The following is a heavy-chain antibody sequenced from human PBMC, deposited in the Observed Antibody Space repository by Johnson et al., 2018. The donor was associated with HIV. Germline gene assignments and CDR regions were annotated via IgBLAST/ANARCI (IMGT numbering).Heavy chain of an antibody. CDR3: AREDQDAFDI. CDR1: GFTFSNYP. CDR2: VSFDGSKK. V-gene: IGHV3-30*14. Sequence: QVQLVESGGGVVRPGRSLRLSCTASGFTFSNYPMHWVRQAPGKGLEWVAVVSFDGSKKYHADSVKGRFTISRDNSKNTLYLQMNSLRAEDTAVYYCAREDQDAFDIWGQGTMVTVSS. J-gene: IGHJ3*02.